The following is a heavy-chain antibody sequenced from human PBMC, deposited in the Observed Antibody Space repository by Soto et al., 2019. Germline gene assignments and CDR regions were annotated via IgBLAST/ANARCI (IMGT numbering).Heavy chain of an antibody. CDR1: GFTFSSYW. Sequence: GGSLRLSCAASGFTFSSYWMSWVRQAPGKGLEWVANIKQDGSEKYYVDSVKGRFTISRDNAKNSLYLQMNSLRAEDTALYYCAKDRGGEFDAFDIWGQGTMVTVSS. J-gene: IGHJ3*02. CDR2: IKQDGSEK. CDR3: AKDRGGEFDAFDI. D-gene: IGHD3-16*01. V-gene: IGHV3-7*03.